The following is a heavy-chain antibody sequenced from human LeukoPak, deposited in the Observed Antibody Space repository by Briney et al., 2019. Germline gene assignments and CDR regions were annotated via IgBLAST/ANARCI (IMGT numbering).Heavy chain of an antibody. CDR3: ARGLPYVSPEKSPADY. CDR2: INPKSGVT. J-gene: IGHJ4*02. V-gene: IGHV1-2*02. Sequence: GASVKVSCKASGYTFTGYYMHWVRQAPGQGLEWMGWINPKSGVTNYAQKFQGRVTMTRDTSISTAYMELSRLRSDDTAVYYCARGLPYVSPEKSPADYWGQGTLVTVSS. D-gene: IGHD1-14*01. CDR1: GYTFTGYY.